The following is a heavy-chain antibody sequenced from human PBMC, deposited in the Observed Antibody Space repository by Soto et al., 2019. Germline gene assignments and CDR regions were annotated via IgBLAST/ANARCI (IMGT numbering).Heavy chain of an antibody. CDR2: IRRKANSYTT. CDR3: ARVQNSPGYNYFAMDV. Sequence: GGSLRLSCAASGFIFSDHYVDWVRQAPGKGLEWVGRIRRKANSYTTQYAASVEGRFSISRDDSKNLLDVQMNSLKIEDTAVYYCARVQNSPGYNYFAMDVWGQGTTVTVSS. CDR1: GFIFSDHY. V-gene: IGHV3-72*01. J-gene: IGHJ6*02.